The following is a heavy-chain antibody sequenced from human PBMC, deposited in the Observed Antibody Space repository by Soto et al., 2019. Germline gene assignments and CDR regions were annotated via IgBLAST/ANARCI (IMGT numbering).Heavy chain of an antibody. V-gene: IGHV1-8*01. CDR2: MNPNSGNT. Sequence: ASVKVSCKASGYTYTSYDINWVRQATGQGLEWMGWMNPNSGNTGYAQKFQGRVTMTRNTSISTAYLELSSLRSEDTAVYYCGSQATLVRGVIGYYYYYYMDVWGKGTTVTVSS. J-gene: IGHJ6*03. CDR1: GYTYTSYD. CDR3: GSQATLVRGVIGYYYYYYMDV. D-gene: IGHD3-10*01.